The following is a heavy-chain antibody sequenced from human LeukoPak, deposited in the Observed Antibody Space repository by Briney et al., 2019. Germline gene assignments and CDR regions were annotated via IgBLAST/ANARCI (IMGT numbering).Heavy chain of an antibody. D-gene: IGHD2-8*01. CDR3: ARDIRKSYCTNGVCYHNYYYYGMDV. CDR2: IYYSGST. J-gene: IGHJ6*02. V-gene: IGHV4-59*01. CDR1: GGSISSYY. Sequence: KPSETPSLTCTVSGGSISSYYWSWIRQPPGKGLEWIGYIYYSGSTNYNPSLKSRVTISVDTSKNQFSLKLSSVTAADTAVYYCARDIRKSYCTNGVCYHNYYYYGMDVWGQGTTVTVSS.